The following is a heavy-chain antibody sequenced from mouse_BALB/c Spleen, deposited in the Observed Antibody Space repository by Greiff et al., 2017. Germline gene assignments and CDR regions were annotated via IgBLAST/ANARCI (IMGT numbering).Heavy chain of an antibody. J-gene: IGHJ4*01. Sequence: EVQVVESGGGLVKPGGSLKLSCAASGFTFSSYAMSWVRQTPEKRLEWVASISSGGSTYYPDSVKGRFTISRDNARNILYLQMSSLRSEDTAMYYCARIFDFYAMDYWGQGTSVTVSS. CDR1: GFTFSSYA. CDR3: ARIFDFYAMDY. CDR2: ISSGGST. V-gene: IGHV5-6-5*01.